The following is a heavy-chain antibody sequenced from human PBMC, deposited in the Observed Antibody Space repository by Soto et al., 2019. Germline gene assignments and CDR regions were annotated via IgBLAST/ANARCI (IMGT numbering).Heavy chain of an antibody. CDR3: ARHIAVAGTRGFDH. J-gene: IGHJ4*02. CDR1: GGSITSNW. D-gene: IGHD2-21*01. CDR2: IFHTGSA. Sequence: QVQLQESRPGLMKPSGTLSLTCAVSGGSITSNWWSWVRQPPGTGVEWIAEIFHTGSANYKPSLMSRLTISMDKSKNHLSLNLNSVTAADTAVYYCARHIAVAGTRGFDHWGQGTLVTVSS. V-gene: IGHV4-4*02.